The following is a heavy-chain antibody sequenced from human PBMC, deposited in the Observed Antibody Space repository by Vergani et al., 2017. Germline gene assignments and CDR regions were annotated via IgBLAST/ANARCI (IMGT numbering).Heavy chain of an antibody. CDR1: GFTFSSYW. V-gene: IGHV3-74*02. CDR3: ARNSPCSSTSCYSWDAFDI. Sequence: EVDLVESGGGLAQPGGSLRLSCAASGFTFSSYWMHWVRQAPGKGLVWVSRINSDGSSTSYADSVKGRFTISRDNAKNTLYLQMNSLRAEDTAVYYCARNSPCSSTSCYSWDAFDIWGQGTMVTVSS. J-gene: IGHJ3*02. CDR2: INSDGSST. D-gene: IGHD2-2*01.